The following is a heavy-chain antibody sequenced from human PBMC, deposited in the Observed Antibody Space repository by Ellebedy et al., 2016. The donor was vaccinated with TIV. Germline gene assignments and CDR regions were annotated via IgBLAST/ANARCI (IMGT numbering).Heavy chain of an antibody. CDR3: ATAGVRWFGELLPAVGPDWYFDL. CDR1: RYTLTELS. J-gene: IGHJ2*01. Sequence: ASVKVSXKVSRYTLTELSMHWVRQAPGKGLEWMGGFDPEDGETIYAQKFQGRVTMTEDTSTDTAYMELSSLRSEDTAVYYCATAGVRWFGELLPAVGPDWYFDLWGRGTLVTVSS. D-gene: IGHD3-10*01. CDR2: FDPEDGET. V-gene: IGHV1-24*01.